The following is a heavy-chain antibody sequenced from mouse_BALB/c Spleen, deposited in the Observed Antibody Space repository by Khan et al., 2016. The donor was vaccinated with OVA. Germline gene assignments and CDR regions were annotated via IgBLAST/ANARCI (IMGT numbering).Heavy chain of an antibody. CDR2: IWSGGST. J-gene: IGHJ3*01. V-gene: IGHV2-2*02. D-gene: IGHD2-4*01. CDR3: ARMYDYDEGLAY. Sequence: VQLQESGPGLVEPSQNLSITCTVSGFSLTTYGVHWVRQSPGKGLEWLGVIWSGGSTDYNAAFISRMSINKDNSKSQVFLKMNSLQDNDTAIYDCARMYDYDEGLAYWGQGTPVTVSA. CDR1: GFSLTTYG.